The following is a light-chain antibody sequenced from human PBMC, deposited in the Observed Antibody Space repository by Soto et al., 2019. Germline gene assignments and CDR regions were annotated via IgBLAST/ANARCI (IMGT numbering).Light chain of an antibody. CDR3: MQTLQTPLT. J-gene: IGKJ4*01. Sequence: DIVMTQSPLSLPVTPGEPASISCRSSQSLLHNNGYNYLDWYLQKPGQSPQLLIYLGSNRASGAPGRFSGSGSGTDFTLSISSVEAEDVGVYYCMQTLQTPLTFGGGTKVEIK. CDR1: QSLLHNNGYNY. CDR2: LGS. V-gene: IGKV2-28*01.